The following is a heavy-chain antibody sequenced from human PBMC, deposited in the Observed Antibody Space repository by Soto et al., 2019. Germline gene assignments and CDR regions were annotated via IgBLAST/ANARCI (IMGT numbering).Heavy chain of an antibody. CDR1: GYKFCSAW. D-gene: IGHD3-3*02. V-gene: IGHV5-51*01. J-gene: IGHJ4*02. CDR3: ARQLSHICDS. CDR2: IKPGTSDI. Sequence: GESLKISCNCVGYKFCSAWIGWVRQMPGKGLEWMGIIKPGTSDIRYSPSCRGHVTISADEAVSTAYLQWSSLKASDTAMYYCARQLSHICDSWGQGTLVTVSS.